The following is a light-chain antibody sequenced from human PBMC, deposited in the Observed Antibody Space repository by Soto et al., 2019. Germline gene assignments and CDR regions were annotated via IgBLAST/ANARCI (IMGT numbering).Light chain of an antibody. Sequence: DIQMTQSPSAMTAKVGDRVIISCRASQGIGNWLGWFQQKPGKVPQRLISAASSLQSGVPSRFSCSASGTEFTLTISALQSEDFAVYYCQHYNTWPRTFGQGTKVDIK. CDR2: AAS. CDR1: QGIGNW. CDR3: QHYNTWPRT. J-gene: IGKJ1*01. V-gene: IGKV1-17*03.